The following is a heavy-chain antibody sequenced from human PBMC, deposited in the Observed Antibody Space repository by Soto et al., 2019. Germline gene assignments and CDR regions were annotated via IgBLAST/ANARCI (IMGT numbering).Heavy chain of an antibody. CDR3: ARIRGWGWLGPNDY. V-gene: IGHV2-26*01. CDR2: IFSNEAK. D-gene: IGHD3-10*01. J-gene: IGHJ4*02. Sequence: QVTLKESGPVLVKPTATLTLTCTVSGFSLSNARMSLSWIRQPPGKALEWLAHIFSNEAKSYSASLKSRLTISKDTSKSQVVLTMTNLDPVDTATYYCARIRGWGWLGPNDYWGQGTLVTVSS. CDR1: GFSLSNARMS.